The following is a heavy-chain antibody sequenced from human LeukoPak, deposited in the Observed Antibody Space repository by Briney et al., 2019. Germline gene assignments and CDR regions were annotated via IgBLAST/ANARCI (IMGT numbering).Heavy chain of an antibody. CDR3: ARDLGRGSYYDIDY. D-gene: IGHD1-26*01. J-gene: IGHJ4*02. CDR1: GGTFSSYA. V-gene: IGHV1-46*01. Sequence: GASVKVSCKASGGTFSSYAISWVRQAPGQGLEWMGIINPSGGSTSYAQKFQGRVTMTRDTSTSTVYMEVSSLRSEDTAVYYCARDLGRGSYYDIDYWGQGTLVTVSS. CDR2: INPSGGST.